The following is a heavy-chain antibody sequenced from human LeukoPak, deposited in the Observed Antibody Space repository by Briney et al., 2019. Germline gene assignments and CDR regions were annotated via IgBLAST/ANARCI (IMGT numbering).Heavy chain of an antibody. V-gene: IGHV4-59*01. Sequence: SETLSLTCTVSGGSISSYYWSWIRQPPGKGLEWIGYIYYSGSTNYNPSLKSRVTISVGTSKNQFSLKLSSVTAANTAVYYCARERHDYGDYVEFDYWGQGTLVTVSS. CDR2: IYYSGST. CDR1: GGSISSYY. J-gene: IGHJ4*02. D-gene: IGHD4-17*01. CDR3: ARERHDYGDYVEFDY.